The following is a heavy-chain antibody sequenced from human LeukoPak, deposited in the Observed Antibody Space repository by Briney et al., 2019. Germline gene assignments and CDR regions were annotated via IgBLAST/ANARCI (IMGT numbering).Heavy chain of an antibody. V-gene: IGHV4-30-2*01. Sequence: SETLSLTCTVSNGSITSGGYSWSWIRQPPGKGLGWIGYIYQSGSAYYNPSLKSRVTMSVDMSKNQFSLKLTSVTAADTAVYFCARDGQCLDHWGQGTLVIVSS. CDR3: ARDGQCLDH. CDR1: NGSITSGGYS. J-gene: IGHJ4*02. D-gene: IGHD6-19*01. CDR2: IYQSGSA.